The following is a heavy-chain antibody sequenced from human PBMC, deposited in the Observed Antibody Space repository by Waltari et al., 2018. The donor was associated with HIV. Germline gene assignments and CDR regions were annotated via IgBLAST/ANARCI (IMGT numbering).Heavy chain of an antibody. CDR1: GYNLITYA. Sequence: QVLLVQSGAEVKKPGASVRVSCKASGYNLITYAIHWVRQAPGQRPEWMGYITTANGNTKNSQKCQGRVTITRDTSTTTAHMDLSRLRSEDTAIYYCARERKVVGASPYYGLDVWGQGTTVTVSS. D-gene: IGHD2-15*01. V-gene: IGHV1-3*04. CDR2: ITTANGNT. J-gene: IGHJ6*02. CDR3: ARERKVVGASPYYGLDV.